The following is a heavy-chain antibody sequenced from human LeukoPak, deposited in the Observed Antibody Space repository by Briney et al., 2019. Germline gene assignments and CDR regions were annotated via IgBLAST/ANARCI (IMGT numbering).Heavy chain of an antibody. CDR2: MNPNSGNT. CDR3: ARATRPSTYCSSTSCSIAYFQH. CDR1: GYTFTSYD. D-gene: IGHD2-2*01. J-gene: IGHJ1*01. Sequence: GASVKVSCEASGYTFTSYDINWVRQATGQGLKWMGWMNPNSGNTGYAQKFQGRVTMTRNTSISTAYLELSSLRSEDTAVYYCARATRPSTYCSSTSCSIAYFQHWGQGTLVTVSS. V-gene: IGHV1-8*01.